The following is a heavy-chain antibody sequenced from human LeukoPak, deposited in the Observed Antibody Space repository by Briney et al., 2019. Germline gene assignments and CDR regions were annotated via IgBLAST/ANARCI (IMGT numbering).Heavy chain of an antibody. D-gene: IGHD4-17*01. CDR1: GYSISSGYY. J-gene: IGHJ4*02. V-gene: IGHV4-38-2*02. CDR2: IYHSGST. Sequence: TSETLSLTCTVSGYSISSGYYWGWIRQPPGKGLEWIGSIYHSGSTYYNPSLKSRVTISVDTSKNQFSLKLSSVTAADTAVYYCARGGPTVTTPFDHWGQGTLVTVSS. CDR3: ARGGPTVTTPFDH.